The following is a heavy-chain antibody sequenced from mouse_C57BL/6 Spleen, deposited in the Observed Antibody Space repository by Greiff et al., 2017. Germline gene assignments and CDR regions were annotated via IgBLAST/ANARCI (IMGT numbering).Heavy chain of an antibody. D-gene: IGHD2-4*01. CDR2: IDPSDSYT. V-gene: IGHV1-69*01. CDR3: ARGAMITKAWFAY. J-gene: IGHJ3*01. CDR1: GYTFTSYW. Sequence: QVQLKQPGAELVMPGASVKLSCKASGYTFTSYWMHWVKQRPGQGLEWIGEIDPSDSYTNYNQKFKGKSTLTVDKSSSTAYMQLRSLTSEDSAVYYCARGAMITKAWFAYWGQGTLVTVSA.